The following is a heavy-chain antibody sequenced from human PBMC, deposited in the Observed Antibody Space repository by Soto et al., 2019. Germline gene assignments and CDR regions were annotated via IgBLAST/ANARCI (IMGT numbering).Heavy chain of an antibody. V-gene: IGHV3-74*01. CDR1: GFPFSSYW. CDR3: ARGDGDRYDGNGYLGRH. J-gene: IGHJ4*02. CDR2: IKSDGSGT. D-gene: IGHD3-22*01. Sequence: EVQLVESGGGLVQPGESLTLSCAASGFPFSSYWMHWVRQAPGKGLVWVSRIKSDGSGTYYADSVQDRFTISRDNARNXXLLQMNSLRVEDTSVYFCARGDGDRYDGNGYLGRHWGQGTLVTVSS.